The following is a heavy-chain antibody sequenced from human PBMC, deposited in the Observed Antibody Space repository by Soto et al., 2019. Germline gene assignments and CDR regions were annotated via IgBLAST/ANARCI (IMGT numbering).Heavy chain of an antibody. CDR1: GFTFSSYA. Sequence: GGSLRLSCAASGFTFSSYAMHWVRQAPGKGLEWVAVISYDGSNKYYADSVKGRFTISRDNSKNTLYLQMNSLRAEDTAVYYCARDSPPSYYDSSGYYHTFNFDYWGQGTLVTVSS. CDR2: ISYDGSNK. D-gene: IGHD3-22*01. V-gene: IGHV3-30-3*01. CDR3: ARDSPPSYYDSSGYYHTFNFDY. J-gene: IGHJ4*02.